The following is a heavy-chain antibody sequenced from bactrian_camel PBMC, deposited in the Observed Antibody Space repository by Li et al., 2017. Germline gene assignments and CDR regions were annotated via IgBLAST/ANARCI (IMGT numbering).Heavy chain of an antibody. CDR2: IATGGGT. V-gene: IGHV3S1*01. J-gene: IGHJ4*01. D-gene: IGHD7*01. CDR1: GITFSSYN. Sequence: HVQLVESGGGLVQPGGSLRFSCAASGITFSSYNMSWVRQAPGKGLEWVSSIATGGGTYYADSVKGRFTISRDNAKYTLDLQLNSLKTEDAAIYYCAKDVGVSGWQYNVWGQGTQVTVS. CDR3: AKDVGVSGWQYNV.